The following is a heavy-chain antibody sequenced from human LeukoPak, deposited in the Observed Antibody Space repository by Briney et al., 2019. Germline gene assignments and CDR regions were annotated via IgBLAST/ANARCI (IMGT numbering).Heavy chain of an antibody. J-gene: IGHJ4*02. CDR1: GGSISSSSYY. CDR3: ARQGPILGYYFDY. V-gene: IGHV4-39*01. CDR2: IYYSGST. Sequence: SETLSLTCTVSGGSISSSSYYWGWIRQPPGKGLEWIGSIYYSGSTYYNPSLKSRVTISVDTSKNQFSLKLSSVTAADTAVYYCARQGPILGYYFDYWGQGTLVTVSS. D-gene: IGHD7-27*01.